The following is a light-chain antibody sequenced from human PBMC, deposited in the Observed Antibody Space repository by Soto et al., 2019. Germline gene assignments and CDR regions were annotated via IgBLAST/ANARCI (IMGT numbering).Light chain of an antibody. J-gene: IGKJ1*01. CDR2: GAS. Sequence: EIVMTQSPATLSVSPGERATLSCRASQSVNSNLAWYQQKPGQARRLLIYGASTRATAIPARFSGSGSGTEFTLTISSLQSEDFAVYYCQQYNDWPPRTFGQGTKVEIK. V-gene: IGKV3-15*01. CDR1: QSVNSN. CDR3: QQYNDWPPRT.